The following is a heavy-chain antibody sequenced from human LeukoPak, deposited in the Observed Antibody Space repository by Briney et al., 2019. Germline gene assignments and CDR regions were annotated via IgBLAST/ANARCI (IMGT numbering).Heavy chain of an antibody. CDR3: ARDPPHDAFDI. CDR1: GFTFTFYA. CDR2: ISYDGNNK. V-gene: IGHV3-30*04. Sequence: GRSLRLSCAASGFTFTFYAIHWVRQAPGKGLEWVAVISYDGNNKYYADSVKGRFTISRDNAKNSLYLQMNSLRAEDTAVYYCARDPPHDAFDIWGQGTMVTVSS. J-gene: IGHJ3*02.